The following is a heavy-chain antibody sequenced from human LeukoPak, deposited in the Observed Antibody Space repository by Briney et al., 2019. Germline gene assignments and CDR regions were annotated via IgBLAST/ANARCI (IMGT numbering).Heavy chain of an antibody. Sequence: ASVKVSCKASGYTFTSYDINWVRQATGQGLEWMGWMNPNSGNTGYAQKFQGRVTMTRNTSISTAYMELSSLRSEDTAVYYCARALRVDYAPGFDYWGQGTLVTVSS. V-gene: IGHV1-8*01. J-gene: IGHJ4*02. CDR1: GYTFTSYD. CDR2: MNPNSGNT. CDR3: ARALRVDYAPGFDY. D-gene: IGHD4-17*01.